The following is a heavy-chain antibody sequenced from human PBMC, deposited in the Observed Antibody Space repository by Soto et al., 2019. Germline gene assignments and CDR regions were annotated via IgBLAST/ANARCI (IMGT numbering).Heavy chain of an antibody. CDR1: GYTFTCYY. CDR2: INPNSVGT. Sequence: NVSCTSSGYTFTCYYMHWVRQAPVQGLEWMGWINPNSVGTNYAQKFQGRVTMTRDTSISTAYMELSRLRSDDTAVYYCASISINYYDSSGYWNYWGQGTLVTVSS. V-gene: IGHV1-2*02. CDR3: ASISINYYDSSGYWNY. D-gene: IGHD3-22*01. J-gene: IGHJ4*02.